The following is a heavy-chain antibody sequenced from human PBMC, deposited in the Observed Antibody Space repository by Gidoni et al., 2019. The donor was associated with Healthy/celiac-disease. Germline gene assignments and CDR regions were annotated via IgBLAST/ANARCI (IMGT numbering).Heavy chain of an antibody. D-gene: IGHD1-26*01. CDR1: GGSISSYY. CDR3: ASVAGGSYYGWFDP. J-gene: IGHJ5*02. CDR2: IYYSGST. Sequence: QVQLQESGPGLVKPSETLSLTCTVPGGSISSYYWSWIRHPPGKGLEWIGYIYYSGSTNYNPSLKSRVTISVDTSKNQFSLKLSSVTAADTAVYYCASVAGGSYYGWFDPWGQGTLVTVSS. V-gene: IGHV4-59*08.